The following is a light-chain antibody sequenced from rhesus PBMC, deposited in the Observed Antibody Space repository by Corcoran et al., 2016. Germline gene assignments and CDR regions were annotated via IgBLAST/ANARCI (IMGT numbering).Light chain of an antibody. CDR3: QQYNSPPFT. CDR2: KAS. J-gene: IGKJ4*01. V-gene: IGKV1-21*01. CDR1: QGISDW. Sequence: DIQMTQSPSSLSASVGERVTISCRASQGISDWLAWYQQIPGKAPKHLIYKASTLQSGVPSRFRGSGSGTEFTLTISNLQPEDFATYYCQQYNSPPFTFGGGTKVEI.